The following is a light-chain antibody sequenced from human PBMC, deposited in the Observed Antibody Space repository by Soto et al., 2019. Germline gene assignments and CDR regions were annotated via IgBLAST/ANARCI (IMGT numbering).Light chain of an antibody. CDR1: QNLNNW. CDR2: KAS. V-gene: IGKV1-5*03. Sequence: DIQMTQSPSTLSASVGDRVTITCRASQNLNNWLAWFQQKPGKAPTLLIYKASGLESGFPSRFSGSGSGTEFTLTISSLQPDDFSTYYCQQYNSYPWTFGQGTKVEIK. CDR3: QQYNSYPWT. J-gene: IGKJ1*01.